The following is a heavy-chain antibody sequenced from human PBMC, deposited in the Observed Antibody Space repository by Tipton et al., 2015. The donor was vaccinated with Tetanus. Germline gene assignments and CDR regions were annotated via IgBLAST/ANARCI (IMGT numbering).Heavy chain of an antibody. CDR2: TYYRSKWFN. D-gene: IGHD3-10*01. CDR3: ARDNRVPLRFGELLEFYYYYGMDV. Sequence: LVKPTQTLTVTCAISGDSVSSNSAGWHWIRQSPSRGLEWLGRTYYRSKWFNDYAVSVKSRITINADASKNQFSLQLNSVTAADTAVYYCARDNRVPLRFGELLEFYYYYGMDVWGQGTTVTVSS. V-gene: IGHV6-1*01. CDR1: GDSVSSNSAG. J-gene: IGHJ6*02.